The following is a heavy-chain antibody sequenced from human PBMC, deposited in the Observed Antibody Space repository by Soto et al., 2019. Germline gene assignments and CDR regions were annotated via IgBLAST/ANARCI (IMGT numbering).Heavy chain of an antibody. V-gene: IGHV3-7*01. J-gene: IGHJ4*02. CDR1: GFAFSNSW. CDR3: ALDYGD. CDR2: INQDGTVK. Sequence: EVHLVESGGGLVQAGGSLRLSCAASGFAFSNSWMSWVRQSPARGLEWVANINQDGTVKDYLASVKGRFTVSRDNAKNSLYLQMNSLRAEDTALYYCALDYGDWGRGTLVTVSS. D-gene: IGHD3-16*01.